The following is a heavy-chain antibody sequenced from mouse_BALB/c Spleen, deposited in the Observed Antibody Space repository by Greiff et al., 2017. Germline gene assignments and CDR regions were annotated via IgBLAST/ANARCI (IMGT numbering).Heavy chain of an antibody. CDR2: IDPANGNT. D-gene: IGHD1-2*01. V-gene: IGHV14-3*02. Sequence: VQLKQSGAELVKPGASVKLSCTASGFNIKDSYMHWVKQRPEQGLEWIGRIDPANGNTKYDPKFQGKATITADTSSNTAYLQLSSLTSEDTAVYYCAREGSTATDGYFDVWGAGTTVTVSS. J-gene: IGHJ1*01. CDR3: AREGSTATDGYFDV. CDR1: GFNIKDSY.